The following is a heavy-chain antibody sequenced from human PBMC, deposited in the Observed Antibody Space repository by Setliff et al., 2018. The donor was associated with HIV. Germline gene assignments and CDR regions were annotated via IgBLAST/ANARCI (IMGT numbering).Heavy chain of an antibody. CDR1: GYTFTTYG. Sequence: GASVKVSCKPSGYTFTTYGLSWVRQAPGQGLEWMGIINRSGGTTNYAQKFQDRVTITRDTSTSTVYMEMSSLRSEDTAIYYCAKEYHTAATGTRVANYFDYWGQGTLVTVSS. J-gene: IGHJ4*02. CDR2: INRSGGTT. CDR3: AKEYHTAATGTRVANYFDY. V-gene: IGHV1-46*01. D-gene: IGHD6-13*01.